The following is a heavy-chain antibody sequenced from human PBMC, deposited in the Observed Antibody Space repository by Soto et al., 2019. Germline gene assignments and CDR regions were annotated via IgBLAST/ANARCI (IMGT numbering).Heavy chain of an antibody. CDR2: IIPIFDTP. CDR1: GGTFRTDA. Sequence: HVQLVQSGAVVKKSGSSVKVSCKTSGGTFRTDAISWVRQAPGQGLEWMGGIIPIFDTPNYAQKFQGRVTINAVESTSTSYMDLSRLRPEDTSVYSCAREMSTTLNYFVMDVWGQGTTVTVSS. CDR3: AREMSTTLNYFVMDV. V-gene: IGHV1-69*01. J-gene: IGHJ6*02. D-gene: IGHD1-1*01.